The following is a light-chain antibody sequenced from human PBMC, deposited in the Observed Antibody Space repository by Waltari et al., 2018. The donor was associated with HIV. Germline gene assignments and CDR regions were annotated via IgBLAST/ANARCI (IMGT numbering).Light chain of an antibody. Sequence: EVVLTQSPGTLSLSPGDRATLSCRASKPVSSSYLAWYQQKPGRGPRLLMSGTSSRATGIPHRCSGSGSWTDFTLPISSLEPADFAVYYCQHFGTSRWTFGPGTKVEIK. CDR2: GTS. CDR3: QHFGTSRWT. V-gene: IGKV3-20*01. J-gene: IGKJ1*01. CDR1: KPVSSSY.